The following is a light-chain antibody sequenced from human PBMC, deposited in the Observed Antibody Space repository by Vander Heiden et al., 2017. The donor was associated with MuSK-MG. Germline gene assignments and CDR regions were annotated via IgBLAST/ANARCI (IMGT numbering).Light chain of an antibody. Sequence: SSEPTQDSPVSVALGQTVRITCQGDSLRSYYASWYQQKPGQAPVLVIYGKNNRPSGIPDRFSGSSSGNTASLTITGAQAEDEADYYCNSRDSSGNHLVFGGGTKLTVL. V-gene: IGLV3-19*01. CDR2: GKN. CDR3: NSRDSSGNHLV. CDR1: SLRSYY. J-gene: IGLJ2*01.